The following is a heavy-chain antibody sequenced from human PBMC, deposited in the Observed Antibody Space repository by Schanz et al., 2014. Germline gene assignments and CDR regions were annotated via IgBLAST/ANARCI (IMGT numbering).Heavy chain of an antibody. Sequence: QVQLVQSGAEVKKPGASVKVSCKASGYTFISYGISWVRQARGQGLEWVGRFIPILDVGNYAQKFQGRVTMTTDTSTGTAYMELRSLRSDDTAVYYCARDRRRYCSTASCLHDNWFDPWGEGTLVIVSS. CDR1: GYTFISYG. D-gene: IGHD2-2*01. CDR2: FIPILDVG. V-gene: IGHV1-18*01. J-gene: IGHJ5*02. CDR3: ARDRRRYCSTASCLHDNWFDP.